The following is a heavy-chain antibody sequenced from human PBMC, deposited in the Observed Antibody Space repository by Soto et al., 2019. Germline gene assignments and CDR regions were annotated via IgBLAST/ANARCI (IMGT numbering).Heavy chain of an antibody. CDR3: VRAVTKTLRDWFDP. CDR1: GASIRGLY. Sequence: SEPLSLPCTAFGASIRGLYWSWLRKSAGQGRDWIGRIYATGATYYNPSLKRRVMISVDTSKKQLPLKWRSVNDADTDVYYCVRAVTKTLRDWFDPWGQGISVTVSS. V-gene: IGHV4-4*07. J-gene: IGHJ5*02. D-gene: IGHD1-1*01. CDR2: IYATGAT.